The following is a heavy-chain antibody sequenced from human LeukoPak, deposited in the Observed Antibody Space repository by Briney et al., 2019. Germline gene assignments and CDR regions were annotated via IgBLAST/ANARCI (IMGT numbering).Heavy chain of an antibody. Sequence: PSETLSLTCAVSGGSISSSTYYWGWIRQPPGKGLDWIGNIYYSGSTHYKPSLKSRVTISIDTSKNQFSLTLSSVTAADTAVCYCGRLPRPVGSIPHDAFDIWGQGTMVTVSS. J-gene: IGHJ3*02. CDR1: GGSISSSTYY. CDR3: GRLPRPVGSIPHDAFDI. V-gene: IGHV4-39*01. CDR2: IYYSGST. D-gene: IGHD1-26*01.